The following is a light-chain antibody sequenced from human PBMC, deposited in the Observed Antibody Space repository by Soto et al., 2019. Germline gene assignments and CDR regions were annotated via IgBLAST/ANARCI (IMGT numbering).Light chain of an antibody. CDR3: QHSYSSPYT. CDR2: AAS. V-gene: IGKV1-39*01. J-gene: IGKJ2*01. CDR1: QSVSNY. Sequence: DIQMTQSPSSLSASVGDRVTITCRASQSVSNYLNWYQQKPGKAPKLLIYAASSLQCGVPSRFSGSGSGTDFTLTISSLQPEDFATYYCQHSYSSPYTFCQVTKLEIK.